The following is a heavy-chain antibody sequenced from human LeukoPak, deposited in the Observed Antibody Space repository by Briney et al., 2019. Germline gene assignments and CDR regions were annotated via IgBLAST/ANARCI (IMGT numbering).Heavy chain of an antibody. CDR1: GFTFSSYA. D-gene: IGHD6-13*01. CDR2: ISGSGGST. CDR3: AKDLKIAVAGTGWFDP. J-gene: IGHJ5*02. Sequence: TGGSLRLSCAASGFTFSSYAMSWVRPAPGKGLEWVSAISGSGGSTYYADSVKGRFTISRDNSKNTLYLQMNSLRAEDTAVYYCAKDLKIAVAGTGWFDPWGQGTLVTVSS. V-gene: IGHV3-23*01.